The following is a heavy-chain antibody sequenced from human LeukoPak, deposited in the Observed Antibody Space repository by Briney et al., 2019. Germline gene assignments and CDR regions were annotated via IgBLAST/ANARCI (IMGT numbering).Heavy chain of an antibody. CDR1: GYTFTSYG. J-gene: IGHJ4*02. D-gene: IGHD6-6*01. V-gene: IGHV1-69*05. Sequence: SVKVSCKASGYTFTSYGISWVRQAPGQGLEWMGGIIPIFGTANYAQKFQGRVTITTDESTSTAYMELSSLRSEDTAVYYCARDVRGSSSARIFDYWGQGTLVTVSS. CDR3: ARDVRGSSSARIFDY. CDR2: IIPIFGTA.